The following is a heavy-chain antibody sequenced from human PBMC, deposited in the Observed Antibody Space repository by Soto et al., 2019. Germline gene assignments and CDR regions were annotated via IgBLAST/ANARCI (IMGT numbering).Heavy chain of an antibody. CDR3: ARDYYDILTGQLYYMDV. D-gene: IGHD3-9*01. V-gene: IGHV1-8*01. J-gene: IGHJ6*03. CDR1: GYTFTSYD. CDR2: MNPNSGNT. Sequence: GASVKGFCKASGYTFTSYDINWGGQATGQGLEWMGWMNPNSGNTAYAQKFQGRVTMTRNTSISTAYMELSSLRSEDTAVYYCARDYYDILTGQLYYMDVWGKGTTVTVSS.